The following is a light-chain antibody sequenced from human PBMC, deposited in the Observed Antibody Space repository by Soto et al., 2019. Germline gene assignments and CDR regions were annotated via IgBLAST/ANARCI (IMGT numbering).Light chain of an antibody. Sequence: QSVLTQPPSVSAAPGQKVTFSCSGSSSNIGNNYVSWYQQLPGTAPKLLIYDNNKRPSGIPDRFSGSKSGTSATLGITGLQTGDEADYYCGTWDSSLSGVFGGGTKLTVL. CDR2: DNN. V-gene: IGLV1-51*01. CDR3: GTWDSSLSGV. CDR1: SSNIGNNY. J-gene: IGLJ3*02.